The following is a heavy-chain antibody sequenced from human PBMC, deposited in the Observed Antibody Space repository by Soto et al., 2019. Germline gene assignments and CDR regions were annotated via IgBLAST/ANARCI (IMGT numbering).Heavy chain of an antibody. V-gene: IGHV1-58*02. Sequence: ASVKVSCKASGFTFTSSAMQWVRQARGQRLEWIGWIVVGSGNTNYAQKFQERVTITRDMSTSTAYMELSSLRSEDTAVYYCAAESGCSGGSCSSEDYYYYYYMDVWGKGTTVTVSS. D-gene: IGHD2-15*01. CDR2: IVVGSGNT. CDR3: AAESGCSGGSCSSEDYYYYYYMDV. J-gene: IGHJ6*03. CDR1: GFTFTSSA.